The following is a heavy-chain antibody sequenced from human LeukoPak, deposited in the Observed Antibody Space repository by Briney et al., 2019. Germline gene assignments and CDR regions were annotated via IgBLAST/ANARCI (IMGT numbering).Heavy chain of an antibody. CDR2: IHYTGST. J-gene: IGHJ4*02. CDR3: ATYTNRLHY. Sequence: SETLSLPCTVSSGSISYFYWNWIRQPPGKGLEWIGYIHYTGSTNYNPSLKSRVTISVDTSKNQFSLKLSSVTAADTAVYYCATYTNRLHYWGEGTLVSLSS. CDR1: SGSISYFY. D-gene: IGHD2-8*01. V-gene: IGHV4-59*01.